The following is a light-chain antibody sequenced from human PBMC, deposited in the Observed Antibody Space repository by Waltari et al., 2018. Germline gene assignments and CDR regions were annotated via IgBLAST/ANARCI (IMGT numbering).Light chain of an antibody. Sequence: QSALTQPASVSGSPGQSLTISCTGTSSDVGGYNYVSWYPQHPGKAPTLMVYGVSKRPSGVSNRFPGSKSGNPASLTISGLQAEDEADYYCSSYTSSSIVVFGGGTKLTVL. J-gene: IGLJ2*01. V-gene: IGLV2-14*01. CDR1: SSDVGGYNY. CDR2: GVS. CDR3: SSYTSSSIVV.